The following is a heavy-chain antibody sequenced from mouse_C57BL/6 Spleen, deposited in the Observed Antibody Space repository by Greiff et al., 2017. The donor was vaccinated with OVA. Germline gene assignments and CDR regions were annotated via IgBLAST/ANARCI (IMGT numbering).Heavy chain of an antibody. CDR3: ARRTTVVATDAMDY. V-gene: IGHV1-82*01. CDR1: GYAFSSSW. D-gene: IGHD1-1*01. CDR2: IYPGDGDT. J-gene: IGHJ4*01. Sequence: VQRVESGPELVKPGASVKISCKASGYAFSSSWMNWVKQRPGKGLEWIGRIYPGDGDTNYNGKFKGKATLTADKSSSTAYMQLSSLTSEDSAVYFCARRTTVVATDAMDYWGQGTSVTVSS.